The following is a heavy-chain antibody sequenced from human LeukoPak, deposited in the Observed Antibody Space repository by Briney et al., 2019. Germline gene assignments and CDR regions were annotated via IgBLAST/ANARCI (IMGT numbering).Heavy chain of an antibody. Sequence: XXXXYXMTWXRXAPXXGLEWLANIKEDGSEKYYVDSVKGRFTISRDNAKNSLYLQMNSLRAEDTAVYYCARGRGMGYWGQGTLVTVSS. V-gene: IGHV3-7*01. CDR1: XXXXYX. D-gene: IGHD3-16*01. CDR3: ARGRGMGY. J-gene: IGHJ4*02. CDR2: IKEDGSEK.